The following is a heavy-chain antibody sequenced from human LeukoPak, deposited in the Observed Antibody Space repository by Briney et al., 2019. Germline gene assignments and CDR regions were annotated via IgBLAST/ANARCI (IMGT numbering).Heavy chain of an antibody. J-gene: IGHJ4*02. CDR3: AKRVSVVAVPAAPFDY. CDR1: GFTFSSYA. CDR2: ITAAGSGT. D-gene: IGHD2-2*01. V-gene: IGHV3-23*01. Sequence: GGSLRLSCAASGFTFSSYAMSWVRQAPGKGLEWVSTITAAGSGTYYADSVKGRFTISRDNSKNTLYLQMNSLRAEDTAVYYCAKRVSVVAVPAAPFDYWGQRTLVTVSS.